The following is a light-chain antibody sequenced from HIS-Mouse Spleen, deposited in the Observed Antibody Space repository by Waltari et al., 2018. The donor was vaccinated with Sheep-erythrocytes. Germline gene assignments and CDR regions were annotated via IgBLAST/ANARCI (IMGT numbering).Light chain of an antibody. CDR1: QSLLHSNGYNY. CDR2: LGS. J-gene: IGKJ1*01. V-gene: IGKV2-28*01. CDR3: MQALQTPPT. Sequence: DIVMTQSPLSLPVTPGEPASISCRSSQSLLHSNGYNYLDWYLQKPGQSPQLLIYLGSNRVSGVPERFSGSGSGTDFTLKISRVEAEDIGVYYCMQALQTPPTFGQGTKVVI.